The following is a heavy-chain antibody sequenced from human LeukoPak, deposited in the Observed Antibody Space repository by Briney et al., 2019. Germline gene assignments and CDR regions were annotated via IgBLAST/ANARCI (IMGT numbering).Heavy chain of an antibody. D-gene: IGHD6-19*01. CDR2: ISYDGSNK. J-gene: IGHJ5*02. V-gene: IGHV3-30-3*01. Sequence: GGSLKLSCAASGFTFSSYAMHWVRQAPGKGLEWVAVISYDGSNKYYADSVKGRFTISSDNSKNTLYLQMNSLRAEDTAVYYCARANEVAGRGVGWFDPWGQGTLVTVSS. CDR3: ARANEVAGRGVGWFDP. CDR1: GFTFSSYA.